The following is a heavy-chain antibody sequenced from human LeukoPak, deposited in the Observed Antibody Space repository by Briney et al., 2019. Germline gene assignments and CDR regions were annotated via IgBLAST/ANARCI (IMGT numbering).Heavy chain of an antibody. Sequence: PGRSLRLSCTASGFNFGNYAMSWVRQAPGKGLEWLGFIRSKASGGAIEYDPSVDGRFTISRDDSKSIDYLQMTSLKTEDTATYFCTREVDGMSAYWGQGTLVTVSS. J-gene: IGHJ4*02. CDR3: TREVDGMSAY. CDR2: IRSKASGGAI. D-gene: IGHD1-14*01. CDR1: GFNFGNYA. V-gene: IGHV3-49*04.